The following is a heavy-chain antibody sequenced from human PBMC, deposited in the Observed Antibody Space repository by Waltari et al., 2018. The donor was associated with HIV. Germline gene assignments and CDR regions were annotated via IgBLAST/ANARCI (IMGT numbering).Heavy chain of an antibody. CDR3: ARSLVGATYYFDY. D-gene: IGHD1-26*01. J-gene: IGHJ4*02. Sequence: QVLLVESGGGVVQPGRSLRLSCAASGFTFSSYGMHWVRQAPGKGLEWVEGIWYDGNNKYYTDSVEGRFTISRDNSKNTLYLQMNSLRAEDTAVYYCARSLVGATYYFDYWGQGTLVTVSS. CDR1: GFTFSSYG. CDR2: IWYDGNNK. V-gene: IGHV3-33*01.